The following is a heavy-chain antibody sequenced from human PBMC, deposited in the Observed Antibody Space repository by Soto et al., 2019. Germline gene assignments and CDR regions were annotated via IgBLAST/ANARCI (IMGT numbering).Heavy chain of an antibody. CDR2: IYYSGST. V-gene: IGHV4-59*01. CDR1: GGSISSYY. Sequence: SETLSLTCTVSGGSISSYYWSWIRQPPGKGLEWIGYIYYSGSTNYNPSLKSRVTISVDTSKNQFSLKLSSVTAADTAVYYCARTRVAGTFSHFWFDPWGQGTLVTVSS. D-gene: IGHD6-19*01. CDR3: ARTRVAGTFSHFWFDP. J-gene: IGHJ5*02.